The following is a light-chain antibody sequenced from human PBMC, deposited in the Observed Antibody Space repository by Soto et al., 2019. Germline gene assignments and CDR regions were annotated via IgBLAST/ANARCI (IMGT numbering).Light chain of an antibody. CDR3: SSYTTTITSV. CDR2: EVS. V-gene: IGLV2-14*01. CDR1: SSDVGGYNY. Sequence: QSVLTQPASVSGSPGQSITISCTGTSSDVGGYNYVSWSQQHPGKAPKLMIYEVSNRPSGVSNRFSGSKSGNTASLTISGLQAEDEADYYCSSYTTTITSVFGTGTKVTVL. J-gene: IGLJ1*01.